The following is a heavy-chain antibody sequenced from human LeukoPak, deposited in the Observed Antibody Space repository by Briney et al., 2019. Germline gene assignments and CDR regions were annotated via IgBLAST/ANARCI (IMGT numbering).Heavy chain of an antibody. CDR2: IGPDGSST. CDR3: ARGGEFQ. J-gene: IGHJ4*02. Sequence: GGSLRLSCAASEFTFSTYWMYWVRRAPGKGLLWVSRIGPDGSSTSYADSVKGRFTISRDNAKNTLYLQMNSLRAEDTAIYYCARGGEFQWGQGILVTVSS. D-gene: IGHD3-10*01. V-gene: IGHV3-74*01. CDR1: EFTFSTYW.